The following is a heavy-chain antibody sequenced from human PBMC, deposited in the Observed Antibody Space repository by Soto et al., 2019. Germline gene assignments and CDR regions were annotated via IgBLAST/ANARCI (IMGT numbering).Heavy chain of an antibody. J-gene: IGHJ4*02. Sequence: SETLSLTCTVSGGSISSYYWSWIRQPAGKGLEWIGRIYTSGSTNYNPSLKSRVTMSVDTSKNQFSLKLSSVTAADTAVYYCAREARIVGATNYFDYWGQGTLVTVS. V-gene: IGHV4-4*07. CDR1: GGSISSYY. D-gene: IGHD1-26*01. CDR3: AREARIVGATNYFDY. CDR2: IYTSGST.